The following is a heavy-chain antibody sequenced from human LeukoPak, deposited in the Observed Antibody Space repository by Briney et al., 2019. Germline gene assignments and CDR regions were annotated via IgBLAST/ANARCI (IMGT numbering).Heavy chain of an antibody. V-gene: IGHV3-15*01. CDR2: IKRKTDGGTT. D-gene: IGHD2-2*01. CDR3: TTDTMSAIVVVPAATTFDY. Sequence: GGSLRLSCAASGFTFNNAWMSWVRQAPGKGLEWVGRIKRKTDGGTTDYAAPVEGRFTISRDDSKNTLYLQMDSLKTEDTAVYYCTTDTMSAIVVVPAATTFDYWGQGTLVTVSS. J-gene: IGHJ4*02. CDR1: GFTFNNAW.